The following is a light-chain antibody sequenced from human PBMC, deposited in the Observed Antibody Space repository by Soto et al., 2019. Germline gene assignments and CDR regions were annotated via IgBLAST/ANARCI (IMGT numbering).Light chain of an antibody. Sequence: EVVMTQSPATLSVSPGERATLSCRARQSVSSLLAWYQQKPGQAPRLLIYGASTRATGIPDRFSASGSGTEFALTISSLQSGDFAVYYCQQYNNWPLTFGGGTKVEIK. CDR2: GAS. CDR3: QQYNNWPLT. CDR1: QSVSSL. J-gene: IGKJ4*01. V-gene: IGKV3-15*01.